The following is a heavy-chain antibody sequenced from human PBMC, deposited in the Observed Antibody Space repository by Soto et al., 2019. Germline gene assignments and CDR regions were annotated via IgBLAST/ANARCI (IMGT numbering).Heavy chain of an antibody. D-gene: IGHD3-3*01. Sequence: SGPTLVNPTQTLTLTCTVSGFSLSASGEGVGWIRQPPGKALEWLGVLYWHDNTRYTRYSPSLKNSLAINEDTSKNPVVLTLTNMDPVDTATFFCAPRYDFWTGYYFLSYFYYWGQGMLGTVSS. CDR3: APRYDFWTGYYFLSYFYY. CDR2: LYWHDNT. V-gene: IGHV2-5*01. J-gene: IGHJ4*02. CDR1: GFSLSASGEG.